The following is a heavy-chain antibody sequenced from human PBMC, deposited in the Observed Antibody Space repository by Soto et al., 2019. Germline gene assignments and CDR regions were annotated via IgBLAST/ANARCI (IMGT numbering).Heavy chain of an antibody. CDR2: IYPGDSDT. Sequence: GESLKISCDGSGYSFTSSCIGWVRQMPGNGLEWMGIIYPGDSDTRYSPSLQGQVTISADKAISTAYLQWSSLKASDTAMYYCARATMVRSYYYYGMDVWGQGTTVTVSS. J-gene: IGHJ6*02. CDR1: GYSFTSSC. CDR3: ARATMVRSYYYYGMDV. D-gene: IGHD3-10*01. V-gene: IGHV5-51*01.